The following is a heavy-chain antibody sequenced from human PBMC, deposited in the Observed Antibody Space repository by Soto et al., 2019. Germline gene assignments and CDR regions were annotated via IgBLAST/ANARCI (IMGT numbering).Heavy chain of an antibody. V-gene: IGHV3-74*01. CDR1: GFTFSRYW. CDR3: FCLVGRSDIAFDI. CDR2: INGGGSST. J-gene: IGHJ3*02. Sequence: GGSLRLSCAASGFTFSRYWMHWVRQASGKGLVWVSRINGGGSSTSYADSVKGRFTVSRDNAKNTLYLQMNSLRVEDTAVYYCFCLVGRSDIAFDIWGQGTMVTGS. D-gene: IGHD6-6*01.